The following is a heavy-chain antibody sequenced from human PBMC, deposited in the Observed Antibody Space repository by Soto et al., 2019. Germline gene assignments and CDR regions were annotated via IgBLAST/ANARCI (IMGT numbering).Heavy chain of an antibody. D-gene: IGHD3-10*01. Sequence: PGGSLRLSCAASGFTFSSYAMSWVRQAPGKGLEWVSGISDSGGSTYYADSVKGRFTISRDNSKNKLYLQMNSLRAEDTAVYYCAKGTYYYGSAPYYFDYWGQGTLVTVSS. V-gene: IGHV3-23*01. J-gene: IGHJ4*02. CDR3: AKGTYYYGSAPYYFDY. CDR1: GFTFSSYA. CDR2: ISDSGGST.